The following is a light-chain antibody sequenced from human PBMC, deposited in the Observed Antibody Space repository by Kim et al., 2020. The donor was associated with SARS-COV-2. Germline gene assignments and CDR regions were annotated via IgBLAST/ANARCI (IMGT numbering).Light chain of an antibody. V-gene: IGLV3-21*04. Sequence: SYELTQPPSVSVAPGKTARITCGGNNIGSKSVHWYQQKPGQAPALVIYYDSDRPSGIPERFSGSNSGNTATLTISRVEAGDEADYYCQVWDSSSDPHYVFGTGTKVTVL. CDR3: QVWDSSSDPHYV. CDR1: NIGSKS. CDR2: YDS. J-gene: IGLJ1*01.